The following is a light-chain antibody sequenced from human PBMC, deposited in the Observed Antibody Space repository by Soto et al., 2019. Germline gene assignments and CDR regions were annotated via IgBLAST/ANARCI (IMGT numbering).Light chain of an antibody. CDR1: QGISSY. CDR2: AAT. CDR3: PQLNSYPIT. Sequence: DIQLTQSPSFLSASVGDRVTITCRASQGISSYLAWYQQKPGKAPKLLIYAATTLQSGGPSRFSGSGSGTEFTLTIRSLQHDDFAADYCPQLNSYPITFAQGTRLEIK. J-gene: IGKJ5*01. V-gene: IGKV1-9*01.